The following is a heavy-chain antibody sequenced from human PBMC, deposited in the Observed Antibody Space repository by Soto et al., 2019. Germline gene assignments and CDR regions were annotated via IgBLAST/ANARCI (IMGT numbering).Heavy chain of an antibody. CDR3: ARDRDDYGSGNYYNRIDF. CDR2: IIPLFGTP. V-gene: IGHV1-69*01. Sequence: QVQLVQSGAEVKKPGSSVKVSCKASGGIFSTYAISWLRQAPGQGLEWMGGIIPLFGTPNYAQRFQGRVTFTADESTSPAYMELSRLGSEDTAVYYCARDRDDYGSGNYYNRIDFWGQGTLVTVSS. D-gene: IGHD3-10*01. CDR1: GGIFSTYA. J-gene: IGHJ4*02.